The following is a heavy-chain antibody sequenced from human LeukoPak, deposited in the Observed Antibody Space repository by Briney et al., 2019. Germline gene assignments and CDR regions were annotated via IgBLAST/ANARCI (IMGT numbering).Heavy chain of an antibody. V-gene: IGHV3-21*01. CDR1: GFTFSTYS. J-gene: IGHJ4*02. Sequence: GGSLRLSCAASGFTFSTYSMNWVRQAPGKGLEWVSSISSSSSYIYYADSVKGRFTISRDNAKKSVYLQMNSLRAEDTAVYYCAKDVYDFWSGYYNSYDYWGQGTLVTVSS. CDR3: AKDVYDFWSGYYNSYDY. CDR2: ISSSSSYI. D-gene: IGHD3-3*01.